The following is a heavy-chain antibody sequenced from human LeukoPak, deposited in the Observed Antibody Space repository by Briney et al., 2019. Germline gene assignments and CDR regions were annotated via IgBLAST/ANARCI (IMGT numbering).Heavy chain of an antibody. V-gene: IGHV1-2*02. D-gene: IGHD3-10*01. CDR3: ARDWAAMVRGVITY. J-gene: IGHJ4*02. CDR1: GYTFTGYY. Sequence: ASVKVSCKASGYTFTGYYMHWVRQAPGQGLEWMGWINPNSGGTNYAQKFQGRVTMTRDTSISTAYMELSRLRSDDTAVYYCARDWAAMVRGVITYWGQGTLVTVSS. CDR2: INPNSGGT.